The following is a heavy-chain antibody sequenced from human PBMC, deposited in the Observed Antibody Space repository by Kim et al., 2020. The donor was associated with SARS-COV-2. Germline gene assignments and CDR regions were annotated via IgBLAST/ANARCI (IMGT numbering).Heavy chain of an antibody. Sequence: GGSLRLSCAASGFTVSSNYMSWVRQAPGKGLEWVSVIYSGGSTYYADSVKGRFTISRDNSKNTLYLQMNSLRAEDTAVYYCARAPMTTVVTVDYWGQGTLVTVSS. CDR3: ARAPMTTVVTVDY. D-gene: IGHD4-17*01. J-gene: IGHJ4*02. CDR1: GFTVSSNY. V-gene: IGHV3-66*01. CDR2: IYSGGST.